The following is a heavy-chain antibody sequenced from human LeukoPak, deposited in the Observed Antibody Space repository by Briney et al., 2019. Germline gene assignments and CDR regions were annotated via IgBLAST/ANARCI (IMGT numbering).Heavy chain of an antibody. Sequence: ASVKVSCKGSGYTFTNYVMNWVRQAPGQGLEWMGWINTNTGNPTYAQGFTGRFVFSLDTSVSTAFLQISSLKAEDTAVYYCARGGVATTSTFDYWGQGTLVTVSS. J-gene: IGHJ4*02. CDR3: ARGGVATTSTFDY. CDR1: GYTFTNYV. CDR2: INTNTGNP. D-gene: IGHD5-12*01. V-gene: IGHV7-4-1*02.